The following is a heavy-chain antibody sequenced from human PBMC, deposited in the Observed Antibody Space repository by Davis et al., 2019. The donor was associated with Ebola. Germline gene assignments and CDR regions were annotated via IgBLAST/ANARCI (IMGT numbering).Heavy chain of an antibody. V-gene: IGHV4-61*08. J-gene: IGHJ6*02. CDR1: GAFVSSGGYS. D-gene: IGHD6-19*01. CDR2: IYYSGST. CDR3: ARISSGFLYFDMDV. Sequence: SETLSLTCAVSGAFVSSGGYSWSWIRQPPGKGLEWIGYIYYSGSTNYNPSLKSRVTISVDTSKNQFSLKLSSVTAADTAVYYCARISSGFLYFDMDVWGQGTTVTVSS.